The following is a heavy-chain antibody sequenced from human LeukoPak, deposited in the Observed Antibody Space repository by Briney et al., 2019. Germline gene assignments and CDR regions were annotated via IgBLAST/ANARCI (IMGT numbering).Heavy chain of an antibody. D-gene: IGHD2-15*01. CDR2: IYSSGFS. Sequence: SETLSLTCTVSGGSMSGSYWSWIRQPPGKGLEWLGNIYSSGFSKPNPSLESRLTISVDTSKNQISLRLTSVTAADTAVYYCARRRQITSYSPYAFDLWGQGTMVAVSS. CDR3: ARRRQITSYSPYAFDL. CDR1: GGSMSGSY. V-gene: IGHV4-59*08. J-gene: IGHJ3*01.